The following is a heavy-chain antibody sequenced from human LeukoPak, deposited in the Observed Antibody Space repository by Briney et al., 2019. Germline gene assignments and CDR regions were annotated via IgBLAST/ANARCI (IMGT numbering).Heavy chain of an antibody. J-gene: IGHJ4*02. CDR2: FDPEDGET. V-gene: IGHV1-24*01. Sequence: ASVNVSCKVSGYTLTELSMHWVRQAPGKGLEWMGGFDPEDGETIYAQKFQGRVTMTEDTSTDTAYMELSSLRSEDTAVYYCATSVAGLPPSFDYWGQGTLVTVSS. D-gene: IGHD6-19*01. CDR1: GYTLTELS. CDR3: ATSVAGLPPSFDY.